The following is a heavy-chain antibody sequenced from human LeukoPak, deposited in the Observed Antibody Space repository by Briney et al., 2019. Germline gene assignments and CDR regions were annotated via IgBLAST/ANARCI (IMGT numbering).Heavy chain of an antibody. J-gene: IGHJ4*02. CDR1: GGSISSSSYY. CDR3: ARVYYDYVWGSYRPQYFDY. Sequence: SETLSLTCTVSGGSISSSSYYWGWIRQPPGKGLEWIGSIYYSGSTYYNPSLKSRVTISVDTSKNQFSLKLSSVTAADTAVYYCARVYYDYVWGSYRPQYFDYWGQGTLVTVSS. D-gene: IGHD3-16*02. CDR2: IYYSGST. V-gene: IGHV4-39*07.